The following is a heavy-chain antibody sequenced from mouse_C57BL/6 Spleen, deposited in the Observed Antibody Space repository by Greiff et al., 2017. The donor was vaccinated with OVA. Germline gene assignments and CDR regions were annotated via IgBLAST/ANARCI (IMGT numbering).Heavy chain of an antibody. J-gene: IGHJ2*01. Sequence: VQLQQPGAELVMPGASVKLSCKASGYTFTSYWMHWVKQRPGQGLEWIGEIDPSDSYTNYNQKFKGKSTLTVDKSSSTAYMQLSSLTSEDSAVYYCARGDYVDYWGQGTTLTVSS. CDR1: GYTFTSYW. D-gene: IGHD2-13*01. V-gene: IGHV1-69*01. CDR3: ARGDYVDY. CDR2: IDPSDSYT.